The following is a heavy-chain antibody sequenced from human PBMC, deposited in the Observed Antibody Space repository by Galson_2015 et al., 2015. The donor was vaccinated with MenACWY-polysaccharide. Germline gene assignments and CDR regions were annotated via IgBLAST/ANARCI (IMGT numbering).Heavy chain of an antibody. Sequence: SLRLSCAASGFTFSSRGMKWVRQAPGKGREWVSYISPRSNTINYAASVKGRFTISRDDAKNSLYLQMNSLRAEDTAVYYCASTSPNSFWGQGTRVIVSS. CDR2: ISPRSNTI. CDR1: GFTFSSRG. CDR3: ASTSPNSF. J-gene: IGHJ4*02. D-gene: IGHD2-21*01. V-gene: IGHV3-48*01.